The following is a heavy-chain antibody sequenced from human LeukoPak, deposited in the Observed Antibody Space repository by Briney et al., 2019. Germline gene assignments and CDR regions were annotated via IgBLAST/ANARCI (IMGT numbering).Heavy chain of an antibody. CDR3: AKVVGAINYYYYYMDV. CDR1: GFTFSSFA. J-gene: IGHJ6*03. V-gene: IGHV3-23*01. Sequence: GGSLRLSCAASGFTFSSFAMSWVRQAPGKGLEWVSGISSGGSTYYADSVKGRFTISRDNSKNTLYLQMNSLRVEDTAIYYCAKVVGAINYYYYYMDVWGKGTTVTVSS. D-gene: IGHD1-26*01. CDR2: ISSGGST.